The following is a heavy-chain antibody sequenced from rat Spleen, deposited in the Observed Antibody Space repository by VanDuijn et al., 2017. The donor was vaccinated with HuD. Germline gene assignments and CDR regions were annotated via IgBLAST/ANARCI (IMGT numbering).Heavy chain of an antibody. V-gene: IGHV5-31*01. CDR3: TTDSYFDGTYYPGVFDY. CDR2: ITNTGDSI. J-gene: IGHJ2*01. Sequence: EVHLVESGGGLVQPGRSLKLSCVASGFTFNNYWMNWIRQAPGKGLEWVASITNTGDSIYYPDSVKGRFTISRDDAQNTLYLQMNSLRSEETATYYCTTDSYFDGTYYPGVFDYWGQGVMVTVSS. D-gene: IGHD1-12*02. CDR1: GFTFNNYW.